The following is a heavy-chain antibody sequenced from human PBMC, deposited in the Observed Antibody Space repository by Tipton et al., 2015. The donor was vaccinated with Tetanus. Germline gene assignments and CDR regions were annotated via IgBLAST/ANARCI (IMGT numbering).Heavy chain of an antibody. J-gene: IGHJ3*01. Sequence: TLSLTCSVSGGSFSGYLWSWVRQPSGKGLEWIGEINHSGTTNYNPSLRSRVTISMDTSKNQIYLKLNSVTVADTAVYFCARRSYCTSTRCFDAFDLWGPGTRVTVSS. D-gene: IGHD2-8*01. V-gene: IGHV4-34*01. CDR1: GGSFSGYL. CDR3: ARRSYCTSTRCFDAFDL. CDR2: INHSGTT.